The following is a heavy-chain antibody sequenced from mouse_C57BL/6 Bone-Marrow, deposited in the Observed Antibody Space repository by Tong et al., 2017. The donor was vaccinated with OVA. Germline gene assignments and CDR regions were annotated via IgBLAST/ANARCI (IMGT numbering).Heavy chain of an antibody. J-gene: IGHJ4*01. Sequence: EVKLQESGGGLVKPGGSLKLSCAASGFTFSSYAMSWVRQTPEKRLEWVATISDGGSYTYYPDNVKGRFTISRDNAKNDLYLQMSHLKSEDTAMYSFYYDMDYRDQGTADTVS. V-gene: IGHV5-4*03. CDR3: YYDMDY. CDR1: GFTFSSYA. CDR2: ISDGGSYT.